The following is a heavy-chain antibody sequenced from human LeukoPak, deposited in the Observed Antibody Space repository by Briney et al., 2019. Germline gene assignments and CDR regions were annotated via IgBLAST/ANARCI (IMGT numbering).Heavy chain of an antibody. V-gene: IGHV3-30*02. CDR1: GFTFSSYG. CDR3: AKTLGYCSSTSCSYYDY. D-gene: IGHD2-2*01. CDR2: IRYDGSNK. Sequence: GGSLRLSCAASGFTFSSYGMHWVRQAPGKGLEWVAFIRYDGSNKYYADSVKGRFTISRDNSKNTLYPQMNSLRAEDTAVYYCAKTLGYCSSTSCSYYDYWGQGTLVTVSS. J-gene: IGHJ4*02.